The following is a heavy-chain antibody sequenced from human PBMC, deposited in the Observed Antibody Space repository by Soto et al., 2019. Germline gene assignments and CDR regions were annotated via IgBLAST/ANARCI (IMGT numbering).Heavy chain of an antibody. CDR1: GFTFSNYG. J-gene: IGHJ4*02. V-gene: IGHV3-30*18. Sequence: ESGGGVVQPGRSLRLSCAASGFTFSNYGIHWVRQAPGKGLEWVAGISYDGSHRNYADSVKGRFTISRDNSKNTLYLQMNSLRAEDTAVYYCAKDNLRSSAVAGNDYWVQGTLVTVSS. CDR3: AKDNLRSSAVAGNDY. D-gene: IGHD6-13*01. CDR2: ISYDGSHR.